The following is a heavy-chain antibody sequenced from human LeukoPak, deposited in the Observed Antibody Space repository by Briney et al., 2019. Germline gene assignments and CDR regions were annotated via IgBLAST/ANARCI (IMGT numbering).Heavy chain of an antibody. J-gene: IGHJ4*02. CDR2: INPNSGGT. CDR1: RYTFTGYY. D-gene: IGHD6-13*01. V-gene: IGHV1-2*02. CDR3: ARDVEGYSSSWYQIDY. Sequence: ASVKVSCKASRYTFTGYYMHWVRQAPGQGLEWMGWINPNSGGTNYAQKFQGRVTMTRDTSISTAYMELSRLRSDDTAVYYCARDVEGYSSSWYQIDYWGQGTLVTVSS.